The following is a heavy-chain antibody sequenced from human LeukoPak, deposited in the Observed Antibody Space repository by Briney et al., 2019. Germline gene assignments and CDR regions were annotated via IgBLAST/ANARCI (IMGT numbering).Heavy chain of an antibody. CDR3: TTDKTMVRGVPFDY. CDR1: GFTFSNAW. D-gene: IGHD3-10*01. V-gene: IGHV3-15*01. CDR2: IKSKTDGGTT. J-gene: IGHJ4*02. Sequence: GGSLRLSCAASGFTFSNAWMSWVRQAPGKGLGWVGRIKSKTDGGTTDYAAPVKGRFTISRDDSKNTLYLQMNSLKTEDTAVYYCTTDKTMVRGVPFDYWGQGTLVTVSS.